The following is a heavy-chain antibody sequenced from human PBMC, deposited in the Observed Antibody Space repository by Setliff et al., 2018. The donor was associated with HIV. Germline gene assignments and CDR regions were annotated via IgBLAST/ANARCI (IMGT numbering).Heavy chain of an antibody. CDR1: EFSVSSNT. J-gene: IGHJ6*03. Sequence: PGGSLRLSCAGSEFSVSSNTMSWIRQAPGKGPEWVSLIYSGGGTYYADSVKGRFTISRDSSRNSLYLQMNSLRAEDTAVYYCARGSGPAAFYSYYYYMDVWGKGTTVTVSS. CDR2: IYSGGGT. CDR3: ARGSGPAAFYSYYYYMDV. V-gene: IGHV3-66*01. D-gene: IGHD2-2*01.